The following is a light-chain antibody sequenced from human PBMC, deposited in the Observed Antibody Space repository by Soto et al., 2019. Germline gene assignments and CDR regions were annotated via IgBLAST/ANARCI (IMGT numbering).Light chain of an antibody. Sequence: EIVLTQSPGTLSLSPGERATLSCRASQSIARSYLVWYQQRPGQAPRHLIYATSSRATGIPDRFSGSGSGTDFTLTISRLEPEDFAVYYCQQYGGSLKWAFGQGTKVEIK. CDR2: ATS. V-gene: IGKV3-20*01. J-gene: IGKJ1*01. CDR3: QQYGGSLKWA. CDR1: QSIARSY.